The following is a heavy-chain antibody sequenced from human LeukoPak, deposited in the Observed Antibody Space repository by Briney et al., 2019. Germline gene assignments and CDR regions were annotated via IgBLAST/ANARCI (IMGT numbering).Heavy chain of an antibody. V-gene: IGHV3-21*01. CDR2: ISSSSSYI. J-gene: IGHJ5*02. D-gene: IGHD2-2*01. Sequence: GGSLRLSCAASGFTFSSYSMNWVRQAPGKGLEWVSSISSSSSYIYYADSVKGRFTFSRDNSKNTLYLQMNSLRVEDTAVYYCAREGPSPVVPITHWFDPLGRGTLVSVSS. CDR1: GFTFSSYS. CDR3: AREGPSPVVPITHWFDP.